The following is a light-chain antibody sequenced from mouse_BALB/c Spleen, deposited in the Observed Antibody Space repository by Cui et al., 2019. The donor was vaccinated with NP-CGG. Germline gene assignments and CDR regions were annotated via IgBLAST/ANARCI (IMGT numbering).Light chain of an antibody. J-gene: IGLJ1*01. CDR3: ALWYSNHWV. CDR1: TGAVAINNY. Sequence: QTVVTQESALTTSPGETVTFTCRSSTGAVAINNYANWVQGKPDHLFTGLIGGTNNRAPGVPARFSGSLIGDKAALTITGAQTEDEAIYFCALWYSNHWVFGGGTKLTVL. CDR2: GTN. V-gene: IGLV1*01.